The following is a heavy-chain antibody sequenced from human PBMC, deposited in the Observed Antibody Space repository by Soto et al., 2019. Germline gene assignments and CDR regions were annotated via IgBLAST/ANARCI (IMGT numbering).Heavy chain of an antibody. Sequence: QVQLVESGGAVVQPGTSLRLSCAASGFSFNTYGMYWVRQAPGKGLEWVAAISYDGSNQYHADSVKCRFTISRDNSKSTLYLQMNSLRVEDTAVYYCAKDIVKYTYGACDYWGQGALVTVSS. V-gene: IGHV3-30*18. J-gene: IGHJ4*02. CDR1: GFSFNTYG. D-gene: IGHD5-18*01. CDR2: ISYDGSNQ. CDR3: AKDIVKYTYGACDY.